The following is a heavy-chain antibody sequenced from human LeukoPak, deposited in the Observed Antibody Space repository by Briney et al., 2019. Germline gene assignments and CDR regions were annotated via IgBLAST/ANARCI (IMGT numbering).Heavy chain of an antibody. CDR2: ISSSSSYI. J-gene: IGHJ4*02. CDR1: GFTFSSYS. Sequence: GGSLRLSCAASGFTFSSYSMNWVRQAPGKGLEWVSSISSSSSYIYYADSVKGRFTISRDNAKNSLYLQMNSLRAEDTAVYYCARDQSTCSGGSCYTGCWGQGTLVTVSS. CDR3: ARDQSTCSGGSCYTGC. D-gene: IGHD2-15*01. V-gene: IGHV3-21*01.